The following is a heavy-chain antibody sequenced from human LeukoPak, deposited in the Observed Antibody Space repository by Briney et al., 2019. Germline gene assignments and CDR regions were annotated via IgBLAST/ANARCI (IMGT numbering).Heavy chain of an antibody. D-gene: IGHD2-2*01. J-gene: IGHJ6*03. CDR3: ARAEVVPAVRYYYYYMDV. V-gene: IGHV1-69*13. CDR1: GGTFSSYA. Sequence: SVKVSCKASGGTFSSYAISWVRQAPGQGLEWMGGIIPIFGSANYAQKFQGRVSITADESTSTAYMELSSLRSEDTAVYYCARAEVVPAVRYYYYYMDVWGKGTTVTVSS. CDR2: IIPIFGSA.